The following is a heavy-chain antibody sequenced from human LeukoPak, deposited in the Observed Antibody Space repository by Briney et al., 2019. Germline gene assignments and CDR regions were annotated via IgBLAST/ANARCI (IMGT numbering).Heavy chain of an antibody. D-gene: IGHD3-10*01. CDR2: IYSGGST. J-gene: IGHJ5*02. CDR3: ARESGELFRWLDP. V-gene: IGHV3-53*01. CDR1: GFTFSTYW. Sequence: SGGSLRLSCAASGFTFSTYWMYWVRQAPGKGLEWVSVIYSGGSTYYADSVKGRFTISRDNSKNTLYLQMNSLRAEDTAVYYCARESGELFRWLDPWGQGTLVTVSS.